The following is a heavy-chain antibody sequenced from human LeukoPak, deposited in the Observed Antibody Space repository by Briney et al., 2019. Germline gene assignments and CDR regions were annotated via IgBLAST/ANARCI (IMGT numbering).Heavy chain of an antibody. V-gene: IGHV3-15*01. CDR1: GFTFTNAW. D-gene: IGHD5-12*01. CDR2: IKSKTHGGTT. J-gene: IGHJ4*02. Sequence: PGGSLRLSCAASGFTFTNAWMTWVRQAPGKGLEWVGRIKSKTHGGTTDYAAPVKGRFTISRDDSKNTLYLQMNSLKTEDTAIYYCTTAGYSGHDWNYWGQGALVTVSS. CDR3: TTAGYSGHDWNY.